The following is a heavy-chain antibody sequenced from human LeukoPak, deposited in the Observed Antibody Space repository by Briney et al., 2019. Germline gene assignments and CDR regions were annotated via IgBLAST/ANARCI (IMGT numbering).Heavy chain of an antibody. J-gene: IGHJ6*03. Sequence: SETLSLTCTVSGGSISGYYWGWIRQPPGKGLEWIGYIYYSGSTNYNPSLTSRVTISVDTSKNQFSLKLSSVTAADTAVYYCARTTEAHSWRTRYYDYYMDVWGKGTTVTVSS. V-gene: IGHV4-59*01. CDR3: ARTTEAHSWRTRYYDYYMDV. CDR2: IYYSGST. D-gene: IGHD6-13*01. CDR1: GGSISGYY.